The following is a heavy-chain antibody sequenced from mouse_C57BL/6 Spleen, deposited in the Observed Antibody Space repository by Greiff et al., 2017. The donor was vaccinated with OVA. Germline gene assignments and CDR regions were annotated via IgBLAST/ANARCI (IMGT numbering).Heavy chain of an antibody. D-gene: IGHD1-1*01. CDR3: ARNYGSSSWFSY. Sequence: VQLKQSGAELVKPGASVKLSCTASGFNINDYYMHWVQQRPEQGLEWIGRIDPEDGETKYAQKFQGKATITTDTSSTTAYLRISSLTSEDPAVYYCARNYGSSSWFSYWGQGTLVTVSA. CDR1: GFNINDYY. V-gene: IGHV14-2*01. J-gene: IGHJ3*01. CDR2: IDPEDGET.